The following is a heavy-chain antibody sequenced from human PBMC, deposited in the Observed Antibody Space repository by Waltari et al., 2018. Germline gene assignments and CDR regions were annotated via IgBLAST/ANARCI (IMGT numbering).Heavy chain of an antibody. CDR1: GSSISSGYY. V-gene: IGHV4-38-2*01. CDR3: ARVGAAKDHNWFDP. D-gene: IGHD1-26*01. J-gene: IGHJ5*02. CDR2: SYHSGST. Sequence: QVQLQESGPGLVKPSETLSLTCAVSGSSISSGYYWDLLRQHPGKGLDWIGSSYHSGSTYYNPSLKSRVTISVDTSKNQFSLKLSSVTAADTAVYYCARVGAAKDHNWFDPWGQGTLVTVSS.